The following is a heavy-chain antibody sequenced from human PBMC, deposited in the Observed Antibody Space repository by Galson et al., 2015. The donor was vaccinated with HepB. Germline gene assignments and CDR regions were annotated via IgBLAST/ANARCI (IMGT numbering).Heavy chain of an antibody. J-gene: IGHJ4*02. CDR1: GFTFNNYA. Sequence: SLRLSCAASGFTFNNYAMSWVRQAPGKGLEWVSGISGRGSGSNTFYADSVKGRFTISRDNSKNMLYLQMNSLRAEDTAVYYCAKDQLYISSWAGAHDYWGQGTLVTVSS. CDR2: ISGRGSGSNT. V-gene: IGHV3-23*01. D-gene: IGHD6-13*01. CDR3: AKDQLYISSWAGAHDY.